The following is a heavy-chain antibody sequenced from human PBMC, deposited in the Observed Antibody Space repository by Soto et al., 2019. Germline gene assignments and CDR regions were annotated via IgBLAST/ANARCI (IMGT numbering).Heavy chain of an antibody. V-gene: IGHV4-34*01. Sequence: SETLSLTCAVYGGAFSGYYWSWIRHPPGKGLEWMGEINDSGRTNDNPSLQSRVTISVDTFMNQSPLKLSSVTAAEMAVYYCVRHDGGDYYYYYYMDVSGKGTSVPVSS. CDR2: INDSGRT. CDR1: GGAFSGYY. CDR3: VRHDGGDYYYYYYMDV. J-gene: IGHJ6*03. D-gene: IGHD3-10*01.